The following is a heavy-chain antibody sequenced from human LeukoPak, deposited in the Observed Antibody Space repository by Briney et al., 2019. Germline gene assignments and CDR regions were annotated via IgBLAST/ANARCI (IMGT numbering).Heavy chain of an antibody. CDR3: AKDDTAAVDY. D-gene: IGHD6-13*01. CDR2: ISGSGGST. Sequence: GGSLRLSCAASGFTFSNYAMSWVRQAPGKGLEWVSAISGSGGSTYNADSVKGRLTISRDNSKNTLYLQMNSLRAEDTAVYYCAKDDTAAVDYWGQGTLVTVSS. CDR1: GFTFSNYA. J-gene: IGHJ4*02. V-gene: IGHV3-23*01.